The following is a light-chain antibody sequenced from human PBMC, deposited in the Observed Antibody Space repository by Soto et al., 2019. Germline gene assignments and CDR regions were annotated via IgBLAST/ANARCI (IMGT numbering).Light chain of an antibody. J-gene: IGKJ5*01. CDR1: QSISRY. Sequence: DILLTQSPASLSASVGDRVTITCRASQSISRYLNWYQQKPGKAPKLLIYAASSLQSGVPSRFSGSGSGTDFTLTISSLQPEDFALYYCQQRSNWPITFGQGTRLEIK. CDR2: AAS. V-gene: IGKV1-39*01. CDR3: QQRSNWPIT.